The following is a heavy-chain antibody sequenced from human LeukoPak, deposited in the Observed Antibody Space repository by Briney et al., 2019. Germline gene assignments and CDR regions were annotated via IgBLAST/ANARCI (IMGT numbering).Heavy chain of an antibody. CDR3: ARGANSGYDRGPFDY. J-gene: IGHJ4*02. D-gene: IGHD5-12*01. CDR1: GGSIGRYY. Sequence: HPSETLSLTCTVSGGSIGRYYWSWIRQPPGKGLEWIGYIYYSGSTSYNPSLNSRVTISVETSKNQFTLKLSSVTAADTAVYYCARGANSGYDRGPFDYWGQGTLVTVSS. V-gene: IGHV4-59*01. CDR2: IYYSGST.